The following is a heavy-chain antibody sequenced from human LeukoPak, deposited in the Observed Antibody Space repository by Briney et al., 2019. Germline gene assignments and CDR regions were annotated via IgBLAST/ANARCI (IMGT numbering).Heavy chain of an antibody. CDR3: ASLDY. CDR2: INSDGSST. J-gene: IGHJ4*02. Sequence: PGGSLRLSCAASGFTFSIYWVHRVRQAPGKGLVWVSSINSDGSSTSYADSVKGRFTISRDNAKNTLYLQMNTLRAEDTAVYSCASLDYWGQGTPVTVSS. CDR1: GFTFSIYW. V-gene: IGHV3-74*01.